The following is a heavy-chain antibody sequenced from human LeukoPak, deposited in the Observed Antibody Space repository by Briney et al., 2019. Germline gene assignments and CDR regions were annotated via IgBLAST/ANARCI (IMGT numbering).Heavy chain of an antibody. D-gene: IGHD6-19*01. V-gene: IGHV4-30-2*01. CDR3: ARERVEWLVDY. CDR1: GGSISSGGYS. CDR2: IYHSGST. J-gene: IGHJ4*02. Sequence: PSETLSLTCAVSGGSISSGGYSWSWIRQPPGKGLEWIGYIYHSGSTYYNPSLKSRVTISVDRSKNQFSLKLSSVTAADTAVYYCARERVEWLVDYWGQGTLVTVSS.